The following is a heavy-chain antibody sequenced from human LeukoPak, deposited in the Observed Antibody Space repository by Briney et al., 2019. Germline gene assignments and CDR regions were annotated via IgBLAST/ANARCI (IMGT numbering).Heavy chain of an antibody. CDR2: IIPIFGTA. V-gene: IGHV1-69*06. J-gene: IGHJ4*02. CDR1: GGTFSSYA. CDR3: ATGGYGPLDY. Sequence: GASVKVSCKASGGTFSSYAISWVRQAPGQGLEWMGGIIPIFGTANYAQKFQGRVTMTEDTSTDTAYMELSSLRSEDTAVYYCATGGYGPLDYWGQGTLVTVSS. D-gene: IGHD5-12*01.